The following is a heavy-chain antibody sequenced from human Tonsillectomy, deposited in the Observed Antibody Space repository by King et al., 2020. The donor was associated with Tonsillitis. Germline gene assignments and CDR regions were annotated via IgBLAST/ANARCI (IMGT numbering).Heavy chain of an antibody. CDR3: ARGTGRWLPHFDY. CDR1: GGSISRDNDY. D-gene: IGHD4-23*01. Sequence: VQLQESGPGLVKPSQTLSLTCNVSGGSISRDNDYWNWIRQPAGKGLEWIGRMYTSGSTNYNPSLKSRVTMSVDTSKNQFSLKLSSVTAADTAVYYCARGTGRWLPHFDYWGQGILVTVSS. V-gene: IGHV4-61*02. CDR2: MYTSGST. J-gene: IGHJ4*02.